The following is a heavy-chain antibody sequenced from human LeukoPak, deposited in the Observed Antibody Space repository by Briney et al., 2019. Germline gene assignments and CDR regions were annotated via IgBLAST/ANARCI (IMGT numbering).Heavy chain of an antibody. D-gene: IGHD3-3*01. Sequence: GGSLRLSCAASGFTFSSYSMNWVRQAPGKGLEWVSSISSSSSYIYYADSVKGRFTISRDNAKNSLYLQMNSLRAEDTAVYYCASLSITIFGVFISPWGQGTLVTVSS. CDR1: GFTFSSYS. CDR3: ASLSITIFGVFISP. V-gene: IGHV3-21*01. CDR2: ISSSSSYI. J-gene: IGHJ5*02.